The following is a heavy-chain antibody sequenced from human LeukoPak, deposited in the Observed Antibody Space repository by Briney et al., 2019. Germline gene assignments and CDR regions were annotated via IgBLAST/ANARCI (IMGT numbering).Heavy chain of an antibody. CDR1: GFTFSSYD. D-gene: IGHD3-3*01. CDR2: IGTAGDT. CDR3: ARLTSGFGFDY. J-gene: IGHJ4*02. Sequence: GGSLRLSCAASGFTFSSYDIHWVRQATGKGLEWVSAIGTAGDTYYPGSVKGRFTISRENAKNSLYLQMNSLRAGDTAVYYCARLTSGFGFDYWGQGTLVTVSS. V-gene: IGHV3-13*01.